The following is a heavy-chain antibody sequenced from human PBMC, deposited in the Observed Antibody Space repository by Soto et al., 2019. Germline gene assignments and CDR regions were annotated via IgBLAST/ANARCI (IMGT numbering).Heavy chain of an antibody. V-gene: IGHV1-69*05. Sequence: QVQLMQSGAEVKKPGSSVKVSCKASGGTFSTSAISWVRQAPGEGLEWVGGIMPVFATPDYAQKFQGRVTFSSDXXPTTAYLELTSRTTDDTAVYYCARDKDRQQLGGNYYYILDVWGQGTAITVSS. CDR1: GGTFSTSA. J-gene: IGHJ6*02. D-gene: IGHD3-3*02. CDR2: IMPVFATP. CDR3: ARDKDRQQLGGNYYYILDV.